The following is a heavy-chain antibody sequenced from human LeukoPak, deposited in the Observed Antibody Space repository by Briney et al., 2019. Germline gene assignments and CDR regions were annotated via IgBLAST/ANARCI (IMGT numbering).Heavy chain of an antibody. J-gene: IGHJ4*02. D-gene: IGHD4/OR15-4a*01. CDR1: GFTVSSNS. CDR2: IYSDNT. CDR3: ARRAGAYSHPYDY. V-gene: IGHV3-53*01. Sequence: GGSLRLSCTVSGFTVSSNSMSWVRQAPGKGLEWVSFIYSDNTHYSDSVKGRFTTSRDNSKNTLYLQMNSLRAEDTAVYYCARRAGAYSHPYDYWSQGTLVTVPS.